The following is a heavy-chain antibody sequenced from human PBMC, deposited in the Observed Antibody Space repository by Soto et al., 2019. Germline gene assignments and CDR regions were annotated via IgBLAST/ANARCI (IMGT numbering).Heavy chain of an antibody. Sequence: EVHLLESGGGLVQRGGSLRLSCAASGFTFSTYDMSWVRQAPGEGLEWVSTISGSGGKTDYADSVKGRFTISRDNSKKTLYLQMNSLRDEDTAVYYCAKAPPSSSWYEIDYWGQGTLVTVSS. J-gene: IGHJ4*02. D-gene: IGHD6-13*01. V-gene: IGHV3-23*01. CDR3: AKAPPSSSWYEIDY. CDR2: ISGSGGKT. CDR1: GFTFSTYD.